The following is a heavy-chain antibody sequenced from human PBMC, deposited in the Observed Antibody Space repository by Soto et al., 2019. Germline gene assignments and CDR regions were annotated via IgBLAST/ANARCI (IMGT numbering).Heavy chain of an antibody. CDR2: IDPSDSYT. D-gene: IGHD2-15*01. J-gene: IGHJ6*02. V-gene: IGHV5-10-1*01. Sequence: GESLKISCKGSGYSFTSYWISWVRQMPGKGLEWMGRIDPSDSYTNYSPSFQGRVTISADKSISTAYLQWSSLKASDTAMYYCAGYCSGGSCYPTPSLDYYGMDVWGQGTTVTVSS. CDR1: GYSFTSYW. CDR3: AGYCSGGSCYPTPSLDYYGMDV.